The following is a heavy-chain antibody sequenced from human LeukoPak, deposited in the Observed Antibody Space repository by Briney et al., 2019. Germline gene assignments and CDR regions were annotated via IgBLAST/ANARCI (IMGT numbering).Heavy chain of an antibody. CDR2: ISGSGGST. V-gene: IGHV3-23*01. CDR1: GFTFSSYA. CDR3: AKAGIVATIGSLCYFDY. D-gene: IGHD5-12*01. J-gene: IGHJ4*02. Sequence: GGSLRLSCAASGFTFSSYAMSWVRQAPGKGLEWVSAISGSGGSTYYADSVKGRFTISRDNSKNTLYLQMNSLRAEDTAVYYCAKAGIVATIGSLCYFDYWGQGTLVTVSS.